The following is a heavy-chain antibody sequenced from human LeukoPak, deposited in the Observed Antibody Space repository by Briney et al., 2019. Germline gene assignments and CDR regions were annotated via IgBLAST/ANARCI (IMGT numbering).Heavy chain of an antibody. CDR3: AKGATSLITMVRGVKNYYYMDV. J-gene: IGHJ6*03. CDR2: ISGSGGST. Sequence: GGTLRLSCAASGFTFSSYGMSWVRQAPGKGLEWVSAISGSGGSTYYADSVKGRFTISRDNSKNTLYLQMNSLRAEGTAVYYCAKGATSLITMVRGVKNYYYMDVWGKGTTVTISS. CDR1: GFTFSSYG. D-gene: IGHD3-10*01. V-gene: IGHV3-23*01.